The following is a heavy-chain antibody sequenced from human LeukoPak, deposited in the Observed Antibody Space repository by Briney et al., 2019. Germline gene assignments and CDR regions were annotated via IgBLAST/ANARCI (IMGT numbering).Heavy chain of an antibody. CDR3: GKGSLAVPATPLDF. Sequence: TGGSLRLSCTASGFDFSNSFMSWIRQAPGKGLEWISYISSRSTTIYYADSVKGRFTISRDNAKNTVYLQMNNLRVDATAVFYCGKGSLAVPATPLDFWGQGTLVTVSS. CDR1: GFDFSNSF. CDR2: ISSRSTTI. V-gene: IGHV3-11*01. J-gene: IGHJ4*02. D-gene: IGHD2-15*01.